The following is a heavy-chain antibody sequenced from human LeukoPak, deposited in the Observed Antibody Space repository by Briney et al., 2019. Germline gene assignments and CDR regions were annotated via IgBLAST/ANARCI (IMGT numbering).Heavy chain of an antibody. D-gene: IGHD3-22*01. CDR3: AKYGAKSYYYDSSGYYSFDY. V-gene: IGHV3-23*01. CDR1: GFTFSSYA. Sequence: GGSLRLSCAASGFTFSSYAISWVRQAPGKGLEWVSAISGSGGSTYYADSVKGRFTISRDNSKNTLYLQMNSLRAEDTAVYYCAKYGAKSYYYDSSGYYSFDYWGQGTLVTVSS. J-gene: IGHJ4*02. CDR2: ISGSGGST.